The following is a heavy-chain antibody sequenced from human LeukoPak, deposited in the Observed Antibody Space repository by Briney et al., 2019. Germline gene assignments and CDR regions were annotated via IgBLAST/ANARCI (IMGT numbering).Heavy chain of an antibody. CDR3: SKDPAFYGSGD. D-gene: IGHD3-10*01. J-gene: IGHJ4*02. CDR1: GASISDYY. V-gene: IGHV4-4*07. Sequence: SETLSLTCTVSGASISDYYWSWIRQPAGKGLEWIGRIYSSGRTDYNPSLKSRLTMSIDTAKSQLSLKLRSVTAADTAVYYCSKDPAFYGSGDWGQGTLVTVSS. CDR2: IYSSGRT.